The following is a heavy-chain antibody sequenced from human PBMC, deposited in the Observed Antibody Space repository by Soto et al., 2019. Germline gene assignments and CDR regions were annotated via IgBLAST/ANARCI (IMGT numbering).Heavy chain of an antibody. CDR1: GGSISNSY. V-gene: IGHV4-59*12. Sequence: SETLSLTCTVSGGSISNSYWSWIRQSPGKGLEWIGYIYSSGSTNYNPSLKSRVTISVDTSKNQLSLKLSSVTAEDTAVYYCAKSPGMYYYDSSGYYHYDYWGQGTLVTVS. CDR2: IYSSGST. D-gene: IGHD3-22*01. CDR3: AKSPGMYYYDSSGYYHYDY. J-gene: IGHJ4*02.